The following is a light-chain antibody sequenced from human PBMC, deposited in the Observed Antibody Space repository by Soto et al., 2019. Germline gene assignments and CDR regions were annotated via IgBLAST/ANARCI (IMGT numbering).Light chain of an antibody. CDR3: QQYGSSRRIT. Sequence: EIVLTQSPGTLSLSPGERATLSCRASQSVRSNYLAWYQHKPGQAPRLLIYGASSRATGIADRFSGSGSGTDFTLTISRLEPEDFAVYYCQQYGSSRRITFGQGTRLEIK. V-gene: IGKV3-20*01. J-gene: IGKJ5*01. CDR2: GAS. CDR1: QSVRSNY.